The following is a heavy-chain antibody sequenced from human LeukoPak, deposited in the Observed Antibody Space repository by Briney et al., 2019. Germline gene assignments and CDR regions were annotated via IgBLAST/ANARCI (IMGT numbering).Heavy chain of an antibody. CDR1: GYTFTGYY. Sequence: GASVKVSCKASGYTFTGYYMHWVRQAPGQGLEWMGWINPNSGGTNYAQKFQGWVTMTRDTSISTAYMELSRLRSDDTAVYYCAREYSSSSPSFGPWGQGTLVTVSS. V-gene: IGHV1-2*04. CDR3: AREYSSSSPSFGP. CDR2: INPNSGGT. J-gene: IGHJ5*02. D-gene: IGHD6-13*01.